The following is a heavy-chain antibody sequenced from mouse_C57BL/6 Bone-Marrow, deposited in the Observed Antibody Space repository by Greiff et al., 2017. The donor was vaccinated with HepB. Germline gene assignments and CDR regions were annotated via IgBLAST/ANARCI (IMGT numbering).Heavy chain of an antibody. J-gene: IGHJ4*01. V-gene: IGHV5-12*01. CDR3: ARHHYDYDGSYAMDY. D-gene: IGHD2-4*01. CDR2: ISNGGGST. CDR1: GFTFSDYY. Sequence: EVKLMESGGGLVQPGGSLKLSCAASGFTFSDYYMYWVRQTPEKRLEWVAYISNGGGSTYYPDTVKGRFTISRDNAKNTLYLQMSRLKSEDTAMYYCARHHYDYDGSYAMDYWGQGTSVTVSS.